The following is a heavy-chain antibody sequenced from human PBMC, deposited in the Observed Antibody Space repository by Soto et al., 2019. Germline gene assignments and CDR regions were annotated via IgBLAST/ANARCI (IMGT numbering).Heavy chain of an antibody. D-gene: IGHD3-3*01. CDR2: IIPIFGTA. CDR1: GGTFSTYA. V-gene: IGHV1-69*01. Sequence: QVQLVQSGAEVKKPGSSVKVSCKASGGTFSTYAISWVRQAPGQGLEWMGGIIPIFGTAKYTQKFQGRVTITADESTSTAYMELSSLRSEDTAVYDCAREIFGVIISGGRDAFDIWGQGTMVTVSS. J-gene: IGHJ3*02. CDR3: AREIFGVIISGGRDAFDI.